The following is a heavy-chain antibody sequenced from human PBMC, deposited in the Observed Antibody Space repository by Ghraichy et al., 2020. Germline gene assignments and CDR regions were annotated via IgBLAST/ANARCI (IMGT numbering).Heavy chain of an antibody. D-gene: IGHD1-7*01. CDR3: TRDMWGELPGSIYY. V-gene: IGHV3-9*01. J-gene: IGHJ4*02. CDR2: INWNSRTL. Sequence: GGSLRLSCAASGFTFHDFAMHWVRQVPGKGLEWVSSINWNSRTLLYADSVRGRFTISRDNAKNSLYLEMNSLTPEDTALYYCTRDMWGELPGSIYYWGQGTLVSVSS. CDR1: GFTFHDFA.